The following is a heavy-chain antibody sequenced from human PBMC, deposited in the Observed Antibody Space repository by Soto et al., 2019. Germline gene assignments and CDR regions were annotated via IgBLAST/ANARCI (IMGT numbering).Heavy chain of an antibody. Sequence: EVQVVESGGGLVQPGGSLRLSCAASGFSVTNNYMNWVRQAPGKGLEWVSIIDIGGNTYYADSVKDRFTISRDNSRNTXXSHMDRLPAEGRAVYDCGRGQGSTGYLGREHYFDYWGQGTLVTVSP. CDR3: GRGQGSTGYLGREHYFDY. D-gene: IGHD2-2*01. J-gene: IGHJ4*02. CDR2: IDIGGNT. CDR1: GFSVTNNY. V-gene: IGHV3-66*01.